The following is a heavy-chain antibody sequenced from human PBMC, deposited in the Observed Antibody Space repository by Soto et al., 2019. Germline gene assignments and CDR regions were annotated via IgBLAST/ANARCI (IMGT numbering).Heavy chain of an antibody. J-gene: IGHJ4*02. D-gene: IGHD1-20*01. V-gene: IGHV3-74*01. Sequence: EVQLVVSGGHLIQPGGSLRLSCAASGFTFSNYWMHWVRQAPGKGLVWVSRINGDGSTTSYADSVKGRFTISRDNAKNTLSLQMNSLRAEDTAVYYCVRGSVYNWRGDFWGQGTLVTVSS. CDR2: INGDGSTT. CDR3: VRGSVYNWRGDF. CDR1: GFTFSNYW.